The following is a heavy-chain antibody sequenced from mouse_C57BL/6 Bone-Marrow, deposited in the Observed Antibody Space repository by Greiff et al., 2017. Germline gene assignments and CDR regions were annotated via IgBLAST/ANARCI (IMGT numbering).Heavy chain of an antibody. J-gene: IGHJ3*01. V-gene: IGHV1-87*01. Sequence: VKLMESGPELARPWASVKISCQAFYTFSRRVHFAIRDTNYWMQWVKQRPGQGLEWIGAIYPGNGDTSYNQKFKGKATLTADKSSSTAYMQLSILTSEDSAVYYCAWPIITTVVARAYWGQGTLVTVSA. D-gene: IGHD1-1*01. CDR1: YTFSRRVH. CDR3: SEDSAVYYCAWPIITTVVARAY. CDR2: GQGLEWIG.